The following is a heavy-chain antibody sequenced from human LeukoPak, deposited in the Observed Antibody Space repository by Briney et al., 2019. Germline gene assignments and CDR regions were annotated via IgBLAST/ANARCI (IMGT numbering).Heavy chain of an antibody. D-gene: IGHD3-22*01. CDR3: ARDLYYYDSSGYVDY. CDR1: GYTFTGYY. J-gene: IGHJ4*02. CDR2: INPNSGGT. Sequence: ASVKVSCKASGYTFTGYYMHWVRQAPGQGLEWTGWINPNSGGTNYAQKFQGRVTMTRDTSISTAYMELSRLRSDDTAVYYCARDLYYYDSSGYVDYWGQGTLVTVSS. V-gene: IGHV1-2*02.